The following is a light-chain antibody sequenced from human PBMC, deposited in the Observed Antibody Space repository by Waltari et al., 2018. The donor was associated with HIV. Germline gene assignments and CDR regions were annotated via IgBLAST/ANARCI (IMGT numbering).Light chain of an antibody. Sequence: QSALTQPASVSGSPGQSLTISCTRTISDVGGYQSVSWYPQHPGKAPKFRIYDVSNRPSGVSNRFSGSKSGNTASLTISGLQAEDEADYYCTSYTSSSGYVFGTGTKVTVL. J-gene: IGLJ1*01. CDR1: ISDVGGYQS. V-gene: IGLV2-14*01. CDR3: TSYTSSSGYV. CDR2: DVS.